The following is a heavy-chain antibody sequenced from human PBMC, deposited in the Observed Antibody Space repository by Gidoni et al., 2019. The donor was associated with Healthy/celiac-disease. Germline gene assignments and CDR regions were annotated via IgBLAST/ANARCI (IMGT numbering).Heavy chain of an antibody. V-gene: IGHV3-9*01. D-gene: IGHD6-6*01. Sequence: EVQLVESAGGLVQPGRSLRLSCAASAFTFVDYAMHWVRQAPGKGLEWVSGISWNSGSIGYADSVKGRFTISRDNAKNSLYLQMNSLRAEDTALYYCAKASSSSDYYGMDVWGQGTTVTVSS. CDR1: AFTFVDYA. CDR2: ISWNSGSI. J-gene: IGHJ6*02. CDR3: AKASSSSDYYGMDV.